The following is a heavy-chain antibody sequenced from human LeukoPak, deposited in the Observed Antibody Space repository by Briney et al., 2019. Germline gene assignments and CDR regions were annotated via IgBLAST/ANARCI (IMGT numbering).Heavy chain of an antibody. D-gene: IGHD3-3*01. V-gene: IGHV3-21*01. CDR1: GFTFSSYS. CDR2: ISSSSSYI. CDR3: ARGRQHYDFWSGSPSSPGYFDY. Sequence: PGGSLRLSCAASGFTFSSYSMNWVRQAPGKGLEWVSSISSSSSYIYYADSVKGRFTISRDNAKNSLYLQMNSLRAEDTAVYYCARGRQHYDFWSGSPSSPGYFDYWGQGTLVTVSS. J-gene: IGHJ4*02.